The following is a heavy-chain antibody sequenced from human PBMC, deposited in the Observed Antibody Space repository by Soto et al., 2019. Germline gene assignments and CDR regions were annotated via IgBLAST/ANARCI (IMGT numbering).Heavy chain of an antibody. D-gene: IGHD3-3*01. CDR1: GVKFDDYA. Sequence: PGGSLRLSCEVSGVKFDDYAMHWVRQVPGKGLEWVSYISWDSGSIDYADPVKGRFTISRDNAKNFLYLNLNSLRTEDTAFYYCVKGSSLWSDKYNRDFDYWGQGTLVTVPS. V-gene: IGHV3-9*01. CDR2: ISWDSGSI. CDR3: VKGSSLWSDKYNRDFDY. J-gene: IGHJ4*02.